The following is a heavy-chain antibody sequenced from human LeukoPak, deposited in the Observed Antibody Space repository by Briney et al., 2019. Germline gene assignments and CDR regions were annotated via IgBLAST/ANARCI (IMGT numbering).Heavy chain of an antibody. Sequence: KPSETLSLTCAVYGGSFSGYYWSWIRQPPGKGLEWLGYTHHSGATSYNPSLKSRSTMSLDTSNNQFSLKLSSVTAADTAVYYCARSSGHSYGDFDYWGQGNLVTVSS. CDR1: GGSFSGYY. V-gene: IGHV4-34*10. CDR2: THHSGAT. D-gene: IGHD5-18*01. J-gene: IGHJ4*02. CDR3: ARSSGHSYGDFDY.